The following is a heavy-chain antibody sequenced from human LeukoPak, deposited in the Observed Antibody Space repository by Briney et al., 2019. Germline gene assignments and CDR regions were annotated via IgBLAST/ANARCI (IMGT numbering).Heavy chain of an antibody. J-gene: IGHJ5*02. CDR1: GGSITTYY. V-gene: IGHV4-59*01. D-gene: IGHD2-15*01. CDR2: MYYNGRN. CDR3: ARSAGHCSGGSCPPLRVFDH. Sequence: SETLSLTCNVSGGSITTYYWSWVRQPPGKGLEGIGYMYYNGRNNYNPSLDSRVTISGDMSKNQVSLRLTSVTAADTAVYYCARSAGHCSGGSCPPLRVFDHWGQGILVTVSS.